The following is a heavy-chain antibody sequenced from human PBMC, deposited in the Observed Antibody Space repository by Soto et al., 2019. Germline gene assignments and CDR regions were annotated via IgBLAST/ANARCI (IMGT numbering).Heavy chain of an antibody. CDR1: GFIFSTYG. CDR2: ISYDGSNQ. Sequence: QVQLVESGGGVVQPGRSLRLSCAASGFIFSTYGMHWVRQAPGKGLEWVAVISYDGSNQYYEDSVKGRFTISRDNSKNTLHLQMNSLRVEDTAVYYCAKSWSGSHGAFDMWGQGTMVTVSA. J-gene: IGHJ3*02. V-gene: IGHV3-30*18. D-gene: IGHD2-8*02. CDR3: AKSWSGSHGAFDM.